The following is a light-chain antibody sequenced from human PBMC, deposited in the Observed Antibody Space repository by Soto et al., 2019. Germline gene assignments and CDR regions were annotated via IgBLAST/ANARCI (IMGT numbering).Light chain of an antibody. Sequence: DIQMTQSPSSLSASVGDRVTITCRASQSISSFLNWYQQKPGTAPKLLIHAASILQSGLPSRFSGSGSGTEFTLTISSLQPEYFATYYCQQSYSTPWTFGQGTKLEIK. V-gene: IGKV1-39*01. CDR3: QQSYSTPWT. CDR2: AAS. CDR1: QSISSF. J-gene: IGKJ1*01.